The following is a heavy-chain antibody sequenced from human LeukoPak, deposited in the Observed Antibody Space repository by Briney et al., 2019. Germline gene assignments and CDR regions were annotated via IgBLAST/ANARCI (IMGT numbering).Heavy chain of an antibody. J-gene: IGHJ6*03. CDR2: IKQDGSEA. CDR1: GVTSKNSW. V-gene: IGHV3-7*01. Sequence: PGGSLRLSCAASGVTSKNSWMHWVRQAPGKGLEWVANIKQDGSEAYYVDSVKGRFTVSRDNAKNSLYLQLNSLGAEDTAVYYCATRYCTIPACRASSYHCMDNWGKGTTVTVSS. D-gene: IGHD2-8*01. CDR3: ATRYCTIPACRASSYHCMDN.